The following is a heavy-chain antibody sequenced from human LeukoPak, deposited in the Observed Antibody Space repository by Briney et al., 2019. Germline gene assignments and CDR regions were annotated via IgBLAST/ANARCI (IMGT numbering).Heavy chain of an antibody. J-gene: IGHJ3*02. Sequence: NPSETLSLTCTVSGGSISSSSYYWGWIRQPPGKGLEWIGSIYYSGSTYYNPSLKSRVTISVDTSKNQSSLKLSSVTAADTAVYYCAGAMTGNDAFDIWGQGTMVTVSS. CDR2: IYYSGST. V-gene: IGHV4-39*01. CDR1: GGSISSSSYY. D-gene: IGHD3-9*01. CDR3: AGAMTGNDAFDI.